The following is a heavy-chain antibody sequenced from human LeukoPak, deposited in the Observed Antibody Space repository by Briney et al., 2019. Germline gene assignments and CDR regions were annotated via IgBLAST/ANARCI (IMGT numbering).Heavy chain of an antibody. CDR2: ISGSGGRT. V-gene: IGHV3-23*01. CDR1: GFTFSSYA. D-gene: IGHD5-12*01. Sequence: GGSLRLSCAASGFTFSSYAMSWVRQAPGKGLEWVSAISGSGGRTDYADSVKGRFTTSRDYSKNTLYLQMNSLRAEDTAIYYCAKDGYIATYYYYYMDVWGRGATVTVSS. J-gene: IGHJ6*03. CDR3: AKDGYIATYYYYYMDV.